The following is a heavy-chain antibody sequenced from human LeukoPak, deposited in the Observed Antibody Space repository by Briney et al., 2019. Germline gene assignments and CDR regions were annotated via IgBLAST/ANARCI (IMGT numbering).Heavy chain of an antibody. J-gene: IGHJ4*02. Sequence: GGSLRLSCAASGFSFGFYGLHWVRQAPGKGLEWVSGISWNSGSIGYADSVKGRFTISRDNAKNSLYLQMNSLRAEDTALYYCAKDPTGELSKFDYWGQGTLVTVSS. CDR2: ISWNSGSI. CDR3: AKDPTGELSKFDY. CDR1: GFSFGFYG. D-gene: IGHD3-10*01. V-gene: IGHV3-9*01.